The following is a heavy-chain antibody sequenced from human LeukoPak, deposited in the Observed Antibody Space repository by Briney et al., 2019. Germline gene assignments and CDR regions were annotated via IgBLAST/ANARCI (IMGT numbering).Heavy chain of an antibody. CDR3: ARLATVAKRGGYYFDY. D-gene: IGHD4-23*01. CDR1: GYTFTGYY. CDR2: INPNSGGT. V-gene: IGHV1-2*04. Sequence: ASVKVSCKASGYTFTGYYMHWVRQAPGQGLEWMGWINPNSGGTNYAQKFQGWVTMTRDTSISTAYMELSRLRSDDTAVYYCARLATVAKRGGYYFDYWGQGTLVTVSS. J-gene: IGHJ4*02.